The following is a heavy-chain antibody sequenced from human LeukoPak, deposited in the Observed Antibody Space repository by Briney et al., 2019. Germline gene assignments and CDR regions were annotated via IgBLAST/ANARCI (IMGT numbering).Heavy chain of an antibody. CDR1: GYRFTNYW. D-gene: IGHD3-10*01. J-gene: IGHJ4*02. CDR2: IYPGESDT. Sequence: GESLKISFKGSGYRFTNYWIGWVRQMPGKGLEWMGIIYPGESDTRYSPSFQGQVTISADKSINTAYLQWSSLKASDTAMYYCTTTMLRGLIITQFDYWGQGTLVTVSS. CDR3: TTTMLRGLIITQFDY. V-gene: IGHV5-51*01.